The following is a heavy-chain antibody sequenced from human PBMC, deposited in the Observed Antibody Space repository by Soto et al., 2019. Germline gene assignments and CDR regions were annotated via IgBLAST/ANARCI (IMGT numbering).Heavy chain of an antibody. V-gene: IGHV3-74*01. J-gene: IGHJ3*02. D-gene: IGHD5-12*01. CDR1: GFSFSGYW. Sequence: WGSLRLSCAASGFSFSGYWMHWVRQAPGKGLEWLARTDNDGSMTTYAYSVRVRFTSLIDNANNTLYLQMTSLRVEDTAVYYCVREMARISLGPXDIWGQGTMATXS. CDR3: VREMARISLGPXDI. CDR2: TDNDGSMT.